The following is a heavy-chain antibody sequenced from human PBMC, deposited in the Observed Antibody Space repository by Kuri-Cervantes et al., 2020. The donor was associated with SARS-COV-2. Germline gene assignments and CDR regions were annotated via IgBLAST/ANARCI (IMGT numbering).Heavy chain of an antibody. J-gene: IGHJ5*02. V-gene: IGHV4-39*01. CDR2: IYYSGST. Sequence: ESLKISCTVSGGSIGSSSYYWGWIRQPPGKGLEWIGSIYYSGSTYYNPSLKSRVTISVDTSKNQFSLKLSSVTAADTAVYYCARQMMSSITIFGVVITRNWFDPWGQGTLVTVSS. CDR1: GGSIGSSSYY. D-gene: IGHD3-3*01. CDR3: ARQMMSSITIFGVVITRNWFDP.